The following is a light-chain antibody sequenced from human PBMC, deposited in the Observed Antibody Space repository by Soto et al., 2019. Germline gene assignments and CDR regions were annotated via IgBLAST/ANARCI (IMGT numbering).Light chain of an antibody. CDR3: QQYGSSRT. V-gene: IGKV3-20*01. CDR1: QSVRSS. Sequence: EMVMTQSPATLSVSPGERANLSCRASQSVRSSLAWYQQKPGQPPWLLIYGASRRATGIPDRFSGSGSGTDFTLTITRLEPEDFAVYYCQQYGSSRTFGQGTKVDIK. CDR2: GAS. J-gene: IGKJ1*01.